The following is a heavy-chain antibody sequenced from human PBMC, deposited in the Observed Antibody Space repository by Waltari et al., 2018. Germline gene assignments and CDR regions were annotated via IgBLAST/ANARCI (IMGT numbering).Heavy chain of an antibody. CDR3: ARLVPAAMGGFDY. D-gene: IGHD2-2*01. CDR2: IYYSGIT. J-gene: IGHJ4*02. CDR1: GGSISSSSYY. V-gene: IGHV4-39*01. Sequence: QLQLQESGPGLVKPSETLSLTCTVSGGSISSSSYYWGWIRQPPGKGLEWIGSIYYSGITYYNPSLKSRVTISVDTSKNQFSLKLSSVTAADTAVYYCARLVPAAMGGFDYWGQGTLVTVSS.